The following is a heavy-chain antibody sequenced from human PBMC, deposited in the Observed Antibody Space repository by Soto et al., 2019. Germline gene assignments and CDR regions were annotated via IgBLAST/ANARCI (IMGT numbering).Heavy chain of an antibody. CDR3: AREDGSYFDY. V-gene: IGHV3-21*01. D-gene: IGHD1-26*01. J-gene: IGHJ4*02. CDR1: GFTFSSYS. Sequence: PGGSLRLSCAASGFTFSSYSMNWVRQAPGKGLEXVSXISXXXXXIXXADSVKGRFTISRDNAKNSLSLQMNSLRAEDTAVYYCAREDGSYFDYWGQGTLVTASS. CDR2: ISXXXXXI.